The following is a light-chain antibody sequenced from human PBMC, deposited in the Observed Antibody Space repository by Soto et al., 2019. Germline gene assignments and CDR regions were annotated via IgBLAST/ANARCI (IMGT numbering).Light chain of an antibody. CDR2: GAS. V-gene: IGKV3-15*01. CDR1: QSVSSN. CDR3: QQHNQWPIT. Sequence: EIVMTQSPATLSVSPGVRATLSCRASQSVSSNLAWYQQKPGQAPRLLIYGASTRATGIPARFSGSGSGTEFTLTINSLQSEDSAVYYCQQHNQWPITFGQGTRLEIK. J-gene: IGKJ5*01.